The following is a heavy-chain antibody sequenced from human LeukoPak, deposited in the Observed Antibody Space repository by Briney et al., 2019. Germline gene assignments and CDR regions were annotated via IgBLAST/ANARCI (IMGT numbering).Heavy chain of an antibody. CDR1: GGTFSSYA. D-gene: IGHD6-19*01. V-gene: IGHV1-69*05. CDR3: ARGVQWLVL. Sequence: SVKVSCKASGGTFSSYAISWVRQAPGQGLEWMGGIIPIFGTANYAQKLQGRVTMTTDTSTSTAYMELRSLRSDDTAVYYCARGVQWLVLWGQGTLVTVSS. CDR2: IIPIFGTA. J-gene: IGHJ4*02.